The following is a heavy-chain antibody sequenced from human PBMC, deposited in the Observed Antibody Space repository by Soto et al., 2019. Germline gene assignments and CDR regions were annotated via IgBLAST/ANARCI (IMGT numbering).Heavy chain of an antibody. Sequence: SETLSLTCTVSGGSISYEYYHWTWIRQSPGKGLEWIGYIHYSGSIIYNPSFKSRVTISVDTSKNQFSLQLSSVAAADTAVYFCAREDDGGDRDYYGLDVWGQGTTVTVSS. CDR2: IHYSGSI. CDR1: GGSISYEYYH. J-gene: IGHJ6*02. V-gene: IGHV4-30-4*08. D-gene: IGHD2-21*02. CDR3: AREDDGGDRDYYGLDV.